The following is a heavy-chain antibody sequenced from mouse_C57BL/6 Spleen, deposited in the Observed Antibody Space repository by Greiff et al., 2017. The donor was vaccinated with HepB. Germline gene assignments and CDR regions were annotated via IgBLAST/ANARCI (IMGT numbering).Heavy chain of an antibody. CDR2: IDPSDSYT. D-gene: IGHD1-1*01. J-gene: IGHJ1*03. CDR1: GYTFTSYW. V-gene: IGHV1-69*01. Sequence: QVQLQQPGAELVMPGASVKLSCKASGYTFTSYWMHWVKQRPGQGLEWIGEIDPSDSYTNYNQKFKGKSTLTVDKSSSTAYMHLSSLTSEDSAVYYCAYGSSYGYFDVWGTGTTVTVSS. CDR3: AYGSSYGYFDV.